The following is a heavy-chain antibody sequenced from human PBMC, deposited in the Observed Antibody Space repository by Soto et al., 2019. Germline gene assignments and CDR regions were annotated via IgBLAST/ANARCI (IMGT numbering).Heavy chain of an antibody. CDR1: GYTYRRYG. Sequence: GASVKVSCKASGYTYRRYGISWVRQAPGQGPEWMGWISGYNGNTHYPQKFQGKVTMTTDTSTSTAYMELRSLRSDDTAVYYCAKADSNYAGRFSYYYMDVWGNGTLVTVSS. CDR3: AKADSNYAGRFSYYYMDV. J-gene: IGHJ6*03. CDR2: ISGYNGNT. D-gene: IGHD4-4*01. V-gene: IGHV1-18*01.